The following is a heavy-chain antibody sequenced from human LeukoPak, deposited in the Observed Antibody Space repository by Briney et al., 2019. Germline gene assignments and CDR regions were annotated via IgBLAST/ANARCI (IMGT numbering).Heavy chain of an antibody. Sequence: GGSLRLSCAASGFTFDDYTMHWVRQAPGKGLEWVSLISWDGGSTYYADSVKGRSTISRDNSKNSLYLQMNSLRTEDTALYYCAKDIGLAVATQLDYWGQGTLVTVSS. D-gene: IGHD6-19*01. CDR2: ISWDGGST. CDR3: AKDIGLAVATQLDY. J-gene: IGHJ4*02. V-gene: IGHV3-43*01. CDR1: GFTFDDYT.